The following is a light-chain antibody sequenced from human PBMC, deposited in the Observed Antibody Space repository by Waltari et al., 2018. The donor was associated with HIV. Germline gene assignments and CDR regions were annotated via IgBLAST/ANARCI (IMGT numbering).Light chain of an antibody. Sequence: DIVMTQSPDSLAVSLGERATVNCRSTHSILYNSNNNSYLGWYQQKPGQPPKLLIYSASTRAHGTPDRFTGSGAGTDFDLTISSLQGEDAAVYYCQQYFSTPPTFGQGTKVEI. J-gene: IGKJ1*01. CDR2: SAS. CDR1: HSILYNSNNNSY. CDR3: QQYFSTPPT. V-gene: IGKV4-1*01.